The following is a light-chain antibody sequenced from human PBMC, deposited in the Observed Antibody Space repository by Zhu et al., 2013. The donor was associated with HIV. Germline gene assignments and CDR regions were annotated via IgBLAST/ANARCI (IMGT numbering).Light chain of an antibody. CDR2: DDS. Sequence: SYVLTQPPSVSVAPGKTARITCGGHNIGGKNVHWYQQKPGQAPVVVIYDDSDRPSGIPERFSGSNSGNTATLTISRVEAGDEAEYYCQVWDTSSDHVLFGGGTKVTVL. J-gene: IGLJ2*01. CDR1: NIGGKN. CDR3: QVWDTSSDHVL. V-gene: IGLV3-21*04.